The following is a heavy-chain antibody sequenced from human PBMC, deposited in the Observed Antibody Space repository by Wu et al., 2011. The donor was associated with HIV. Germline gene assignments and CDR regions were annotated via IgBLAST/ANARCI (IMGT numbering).Heavy chain of an antibody. CDR2: IYPGDSDT. J-gene: IGHJ3*02. CDR3: ARPLPNWGGRLNAFDI. Sequence: EVKKSGESLKISCKVLDYRFTTTGSAGCARCPGKPGMDGIIYPGDSDTTYSPSFQGQVTISADKSISTAYLQWSSLKASDTAMYYCARPLPNWGGRLNAFDIWSQGTMVTVSS. D-gene: IGHD7-27*01. CDR1: DYRFTTTG. V-gene: IGHV5-51*01.